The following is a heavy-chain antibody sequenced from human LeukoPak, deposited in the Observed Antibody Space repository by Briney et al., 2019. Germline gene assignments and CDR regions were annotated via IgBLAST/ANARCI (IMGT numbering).Heavy chain of an antibody. CDR2: IYYSGST. D-gene: IGHD6-13*01. CDR1: GGSFSGYY. V-gene: IGHV4-34*01. Sequence: SETLSLTCAVYGGSFSGYYWSWIRQPPGKGLEWIGSIYYSGSTYYNPSLKSRVTISVNTSKNQFSLKLSSVTAADTAVYYCARPLYSLNDAFDIWGQGTMVTVSS. CDR3: ARPLYSLNDAFDI. J-gene: IGHJ3*02.